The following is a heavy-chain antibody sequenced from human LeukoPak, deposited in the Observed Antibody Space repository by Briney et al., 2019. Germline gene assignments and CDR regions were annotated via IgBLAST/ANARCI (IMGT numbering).Heavy chain of an antibody. CDR2: ITGSSDSI. V-gene: IGHV3-21*04. D-gene: IGHD5-18*01. Sequence: GGSLRLSCAASGFTFSRYAMEWVRQAPGKGLEWVSSITGSSDSIYYAVSVKGRFTISRDNAKNSLYLQMNSLRAEDTAVYYCARAKSDTAMVTLFDYWGQGTLVTVSS. CDR3: ARAKSDTAMVTLFDY. CDR1: GFTFSRYA. J-gene: IGHJ4*02.